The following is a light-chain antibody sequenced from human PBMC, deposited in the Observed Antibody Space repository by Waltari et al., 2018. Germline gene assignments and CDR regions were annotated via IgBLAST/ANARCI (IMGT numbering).Light chain of an antibody. CDR3: GADHGSGTNFVYV. CDR1: SHYSNSE. V-gene: IGLV9-49*01. CDR2: VGTGGMVG. J-gene: IGLJ1*01. Sequence: QPVVTQPPSASASLGASVTLTCLLSSHYSNSEVDGYHQRPGKGPRRVTRVGTGGMVGSKGDGIPERFSVLGSGLNRYLTIKNIQEEDESDYHCGADHGSGTNFVYVFGTGTKVTVL.